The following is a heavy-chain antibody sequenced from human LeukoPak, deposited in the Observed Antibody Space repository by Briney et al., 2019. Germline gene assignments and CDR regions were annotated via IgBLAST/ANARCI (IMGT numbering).Heavy chain of an antibody. CDR3: ARDPYCSGGSCSGDY. CDR2: ISSSSSYI. CDR1: GFTFSSYS. J-gene: IGHJ4*02. Sequence: GGSLRLSCAASGFTFSSYSMNWVGQAPGKGLEWVSSISSSSSYIYYADSVKGRFTISRDNAKNSLYLQMNSLRAEDTAVYYCARDPYCSGGSCSGDYWGQGTLVTVSS. V-gene: IGHV3-21*01. D-gene: IGHD2-15*01.